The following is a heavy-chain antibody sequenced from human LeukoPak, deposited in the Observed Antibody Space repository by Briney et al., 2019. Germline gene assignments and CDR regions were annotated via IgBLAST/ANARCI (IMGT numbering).Heavy chain of an antibody. Sequence: ASVKVSCKASGYTVTNYDINWVRQAPGAGLEWVGWMNPNSGNTGYAQKFQGRVTITRSTSISTAYMELSSLRSEATAVYYCARGLTYYDTLTGYYAPGGRAFDIWGQGTMVTVSS. J-gene: IGHJ3*02. D-gene: IGHD3-9*01. CDR3: ARGLTYYDTLTGYYAPGGRAFDI. CDR2: MNPNSGNT. V-gene: IGHV1-8*03. CDR1: GYTVTNYD.